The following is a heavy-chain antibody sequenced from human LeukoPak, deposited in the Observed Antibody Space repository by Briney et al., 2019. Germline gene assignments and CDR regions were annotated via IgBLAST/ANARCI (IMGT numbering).Heavy chain of an antibody. Sequence: PGGSLRLSCAASGFTFSNAWMSWVRQAPGKGLEGVGRIKSKTDGGTTDYAAPVKGRFTISRDDSKNTLYLQMNSLKTEDTAVYYCTTGTGGYCSSTSCYRDLDYWGQGTLVTVSS. CDR3: TTGTGGYCSSTSCYRDLDY. J-gene: IGHJ4*02. D-gene: IGHD2-2*01. CDR2: IKSKTDGGTT. CDR1: GFTFSNAW. V-gene: IGHV3-15*01.